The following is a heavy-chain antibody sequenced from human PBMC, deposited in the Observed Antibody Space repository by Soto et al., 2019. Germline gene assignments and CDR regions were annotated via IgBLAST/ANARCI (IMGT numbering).Heavy chain of an antibody. D-gene: IGHD2-15*01. CDR1: GFTFSSYA. V-gene: IGHV3-23*01. J-gene: IGHJ4*02. CDR2: ISGSGGST. CDR3: ANGRWSVAPVGGRFDY. Sequence: GGSLRLSCAASGFTFSSYAMSWVRQAPGKGLEWVSAISGSGGSTYYADSVKGRFTISRDNSKNTLYLQMNSLRAEDTAVYYCANGRWSVAPVGGRFDYWGQGTLVTVSS.